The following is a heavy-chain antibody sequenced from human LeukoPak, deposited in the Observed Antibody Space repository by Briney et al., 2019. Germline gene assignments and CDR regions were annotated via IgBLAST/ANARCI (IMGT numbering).Heavy chain of an antibody. Sequence: GGSVKVSCKASGYTFTGYYMHWVRQAPGQGLEWMGWINPNSGGTNYAQKFQGRVTMTRDTSISTAYMELSSLRSEDTAVYYCARGRVRYGAVPRFDYWGQGTLVTVSS. V-gene: IGHV1-2*02. J-gene: IGHJ4*02. CDR3: ARGRVRYGAVPRFDY. CDR2: INPNSGGT. D-gene: IGHD4-17*01. CDR1: GYTFTGYY.